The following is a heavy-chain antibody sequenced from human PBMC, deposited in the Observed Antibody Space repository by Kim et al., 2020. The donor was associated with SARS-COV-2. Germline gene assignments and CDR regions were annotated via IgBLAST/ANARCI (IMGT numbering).Heavy chain of an antibody. Sequence: SETLSLTCTVSGASVSSNPYYWNWIRQPPGKALEWIGYIYYTGITSYSPSLKSRVTIAMDTSKNQFSLNLDSVTAADTAVYYCARDYFGSGNYDPRLDYWGQGTLVTVS. CDR1: GASVSSNPYY. D-gene: IGHD3-10*01. J-gene: IGHJ4*02. V-gene: IGHV4-61*01. CDR2: IYYTGIT. CDR3: ARDYFGSGNYDPRLDY.